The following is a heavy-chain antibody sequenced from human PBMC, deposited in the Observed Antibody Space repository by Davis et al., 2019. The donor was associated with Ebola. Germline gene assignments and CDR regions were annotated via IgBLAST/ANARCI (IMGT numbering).Heavy chain of an antibody. V-gene: IGHV3-30-3*01. D-gene: IGHD3-22*01. CDR3: AGGGWGITMIVYFDY. Sequence: PGGSLRLSCAASGFTFSSYAMHWVRQAPGKGLEWVAVISYDGSNKYYADSVKGRFTISRDNSKNTLYLQMNSLRAEDTAVYYCAGGGWGITMIVYFDYWGQGTLVTVSS. CDR1: GFTFSSYA. CDR2: ISYDGSNK. J-gene: IGHJ4*02.